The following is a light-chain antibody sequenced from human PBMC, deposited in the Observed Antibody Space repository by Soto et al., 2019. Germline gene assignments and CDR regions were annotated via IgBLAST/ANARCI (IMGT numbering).Light chain of an antibody. V-gene: IGLV1-44*01. Sequence: QSVLTQPPSASGTPGQRVTISCSGSSSNIGSNPVNWYQQLPGTAPKLLIYSNNQRPTGVPDRFSGSKSGTSASLAISGLQSEDEADYYCAAWDDSLNGVVFGGGTKPTVL. CDR2: SNN. J-gene: IGLJ2*01. CDR3: AAWDDSLNGVV. CDR1: SSNIGSNP.